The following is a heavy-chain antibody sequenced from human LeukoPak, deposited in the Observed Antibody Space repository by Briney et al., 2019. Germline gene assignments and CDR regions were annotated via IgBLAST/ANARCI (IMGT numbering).Heavy chain of an antibody. V-gene: IGHV4-39*01. CDR1: GGSISSRSYY. J-gene: IGHJ6*03. D-gene: IGHD3-22*01. CDR3: ARYDSSGYYPSYYYYMDV. CDR2: IYYSGST. Sequence: SETLSLTCTVSGGSISSRSYYWGWIRQPPGTGLEWIGSIYYSGSTYYNPSLKTRLTISVETSKNQLSLKLSSLTAADTGVYYCARYDSSGYYPSYYYYMDVWGKGTTVTISS.